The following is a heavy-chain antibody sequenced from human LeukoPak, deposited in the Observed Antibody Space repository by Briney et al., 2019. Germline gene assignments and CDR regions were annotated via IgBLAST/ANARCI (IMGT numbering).Heavy chain of an antibody. D-gene: IGHD2-21*02. J-gene: IGHJ4*02. CDR3: ARGDWAPFYY. CDR2: IDQDGSSE. V-gene: IGHV3-7*01. Sequence: GGSLRLSCAASGFTFRVYWMNWVRQPPGKGLEWGANIDQDGSSEYYMGSVQCRFTISRHNAKNSLYLQMNSLRAEDTAVYYCARGDWAPFYYWGQGSLLTVSS. CDR1: GFTFRVYW.